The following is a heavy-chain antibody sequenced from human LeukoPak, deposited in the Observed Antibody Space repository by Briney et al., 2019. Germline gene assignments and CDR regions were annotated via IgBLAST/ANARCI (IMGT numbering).Heavy chain of an antibody. CDR1: GGSISSYY. CDR3: ARIRLPLGYCSSTSCYGAFDY. D-gene: IGHD2-2*01. Sequence: SETLSLTCTVSGGSISSYYWSWIRQPPGKGLEWIGSIYYSGSTYYNPSLKSRVTISVDTPKNQFSLKLSSVTAADTAVYYCARIRLPLGYCSSTSCYGAFDYWGQGTLVTVSS. CDR2: IYYSGST. V-gene: IGHV4-59*05. J-gene: IGHJ4*02.